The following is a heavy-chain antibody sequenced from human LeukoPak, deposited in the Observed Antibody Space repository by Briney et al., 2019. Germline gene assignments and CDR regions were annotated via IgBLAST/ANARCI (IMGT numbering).Heavy chain of an antibody. J-gene: IGHJ4*02. D-gene: IGHD3-22*01. Sequence: ETLSLTCTVSGGSISSYYWSWIRQPPGKGLEWVSYISSSSSTIYYADSVKGRFTISRDNAKNSLYLQMNSLRAEDTAVYYCARASGSSGYFPNDYWGQGTLVTVSS. V-gene: IGHV3-48*01. CDR2: ISSSSSTI. CDR3: ARASGSSGYFPNDY. CDR1: GGSISSYY.